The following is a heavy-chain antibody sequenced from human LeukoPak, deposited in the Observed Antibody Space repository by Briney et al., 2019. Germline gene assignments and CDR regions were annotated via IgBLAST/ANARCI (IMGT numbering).Heavy chain of an antibody. CDR2: IIPIFNTT. V-gene: IGHV1-69*06. D-gene: IGHD4-23*01. CDR3: ARDNSVEDTAWWFDP. CDR1: GGTFSSYA. Sequence: SVKVSCKASGGTFSSYAISWVRQAPGQGLEWMGGIIPIFNTTNYAQKFQGRVTITADKSTSTDYMELSSLRSEDTAVYYCARDNSVEDTAWWFDPWGQGTLVTVSS. J-gene: IGHJ5*02.